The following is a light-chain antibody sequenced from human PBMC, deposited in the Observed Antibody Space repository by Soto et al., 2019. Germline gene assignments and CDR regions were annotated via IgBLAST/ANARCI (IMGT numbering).Light chain of an antibody. CDR2: GAS. V-gene: IGKV3-15*01. J-gene: IGKJ1*01. CDR1: QSVGHN. CDR3: QQYNNWPWT. Sequence: EIVMTQSPVTLSVSPGDRATLSCRASQSVGHNLAWFQQKPGQAPRLLIYGASAGATGIPDRFSGSGFGTEFTLTISSLQSEDLAVYYCQQYNNWPWTFGQGTKVEMK.